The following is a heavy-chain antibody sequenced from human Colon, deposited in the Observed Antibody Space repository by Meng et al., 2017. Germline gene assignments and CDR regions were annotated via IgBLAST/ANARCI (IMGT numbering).Heavy chain of an antibody. CDR3: ARTPMRRGIEYFQH. CDR2: ISGYNGNT. V-gene: IGHV1-18*01. D-gene: IGHD2-15*01. Sequence: QVQWVHAGAGVKKPGALGKVSCKASGFTFASFGFSWVRQAPGQGLEWMGWISGYNGNTNYAQKVQDRVTMTTDTSTTTAYMELRSLRSDDTAVYYCARTPMRRGIEYFQHWGQGTLVTVSS. J-gene: IGHJ1*01. CDR1: GFTFASFG.